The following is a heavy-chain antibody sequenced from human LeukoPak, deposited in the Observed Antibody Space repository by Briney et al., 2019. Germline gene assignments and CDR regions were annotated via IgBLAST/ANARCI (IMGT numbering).Heavy chain of an antibody. CDR1: GGSISSCSYY. Sequence: PSETLSLTCTVSGGSISSCSYYWGWIRQPPGKGLEWIGSIYYSGSTYYNPSLKSRVAISVDTSKNQFSLKLSSVTAADTAVYYCARQGIQLWFFDYWGQGTLVTVSS. V-gene: IGHV4-39*01. CDR3: ARQGIQLWFFDY. J-gene: IGHJ4*02. CDR2: IYYSGST. D-gene: IGHD5-18*01.